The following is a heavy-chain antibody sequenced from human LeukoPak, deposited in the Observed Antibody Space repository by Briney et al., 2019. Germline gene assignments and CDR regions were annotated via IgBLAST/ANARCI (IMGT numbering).Heavy chain of an antibody. CDR1: GFTFSSYS. Sequence: PGGSLRLSCAASGFTFSSYSMNWVRQAPGKGLEWVSSISSSSSYIYYADSVKGRFTISRDNAKNSLYLQMNSLRAEDTAVYYCARHYSSSWSGFDYWGQGTLVTVSS. J-gene: IGHJ4*02. CDR3: ARHYSSSWSGFDY. D-gene: IGHD6-13*01. CDR2: ISSSSSYI. V-gene: IGHV3-21*01.